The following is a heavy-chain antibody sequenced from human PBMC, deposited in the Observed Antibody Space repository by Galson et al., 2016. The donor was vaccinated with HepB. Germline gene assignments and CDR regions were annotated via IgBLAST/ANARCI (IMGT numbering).Heavy chain of an antibody. CDR1: GFALRGYW. CDR2: IKEQGNEK. CDR3: ARLSSGYSYGFVHYYGMDV. Sequence: SLRLSCAGSGFALRGYWMSWVRQAPGKGLEWVANIKEQGNEKYYVDSVRGRFTISRDNAKNSLYLQMNSLRAEDTAVYYCARLSSGYSYGFVHYYGMDVWGQGTTVTVSS. D-gene: IGHD5-18*01. V-gene: IGHV3-7*01. J-gene: IGHJ6*02.